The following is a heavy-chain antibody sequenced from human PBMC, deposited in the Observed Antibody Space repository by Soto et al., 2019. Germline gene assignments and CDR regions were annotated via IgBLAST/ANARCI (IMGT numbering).Heavy chain of an antibody. J-gene: IGHJ1*01. CDR1: GGSVSSGDIY. Sequence: PSETLSLTCTVSGGSVSSGDIYWSWIRQPPGEGLEWIGYMYHNGITYYNPSLKGRVTISVDTSKNQYSLRLSSVTAADTAVYYCARGYCSSTSCYGQPFLQHWGQGTLVTVS. CDR2: MYHNGIT. D-gene: IGHD2-2*01. CDR3: ARGYCSSTSCYGQPFLQH. V-gene: IGHV4-30-4*01.